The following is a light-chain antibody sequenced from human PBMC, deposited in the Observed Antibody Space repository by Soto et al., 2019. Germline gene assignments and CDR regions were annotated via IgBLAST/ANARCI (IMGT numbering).Light chain of an antibody. CDR1: SNGVGSYNF. CDR3: CSYAGSSTLYV. J-gene: IGLJ1*01. V-gene: IGLV2-23*01. CDR2: EGS. Sequence: QSALTQPASVSGSPGQSITISCTGTSNGVGSYNFVSWYQQHPGKAPKLVIYEGSKRPSGVSNRFSGSKSGNTASLTISGLQAEDEADYYCCSYAGSSTLYVFGTGTKVTVL.